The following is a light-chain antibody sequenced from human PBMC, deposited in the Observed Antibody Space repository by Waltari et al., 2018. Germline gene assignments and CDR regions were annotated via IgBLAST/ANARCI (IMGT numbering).Light chain of an antibody. V-gene: IGLV2-14*03. Sequence: QSALTQPASVSGSPGQSITISCTGTSSDVGGSNYVSWYQHHPGKAPKLMIYDVSKRPSGVSNRFSGSKSGNTASLTISGLQAEDEADYYCSSYTSNISWVFGGGTKLTVL. CDR1: SSDVGGSNY. J-gene: IGLJ3*02. CDR2: DVS. CDR3: SSYTSNISWV.